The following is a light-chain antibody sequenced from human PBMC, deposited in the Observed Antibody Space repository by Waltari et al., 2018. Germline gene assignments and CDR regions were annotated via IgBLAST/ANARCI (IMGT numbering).Light chain of an antibody. V-gene: IGKV3-11*01. J-gene: IGKJ1*01. Sequence: EIVLTQSPATLSLSPGERATLSCRASQGVSSYLAWYQQKPGKAPRLLIYDASNRATGIPARFSGSGSGTDFTLTISSLEPEDFAVYYCQQRSNWPRTFGQGTKVEIK. CDR2: DAS. CDR1: QGVSSY. CDR3: QQRSNWPRT.